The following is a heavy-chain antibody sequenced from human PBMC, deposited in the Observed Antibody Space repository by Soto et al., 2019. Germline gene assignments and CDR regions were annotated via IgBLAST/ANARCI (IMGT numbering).Heavy chain of an antibody. CDR2: IWYDGSNK. Sequence: QVQLVESGGGVVQPGRSLRLSCAASGFTFSSYGMHWVRQAPGKGLEWVAVIWYDGSNKYYADSVKGRFTISRDNSKNTLYLQMNSLRAEDTAVYYCARDPVAAAGTEGYYYYMDVWGKGNTVTVSS. D-gene: IGHD6-13*01. CDR3: ARDPVAAAGTEGYYYYMDV. J-gene: IGHJ6*03. V-gene: IGHV3-33*01. CDR1: GFTFSSYG.